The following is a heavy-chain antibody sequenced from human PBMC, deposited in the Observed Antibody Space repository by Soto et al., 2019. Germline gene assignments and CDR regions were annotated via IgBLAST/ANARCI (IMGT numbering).Heavy chain of an antibody. CDR2: ISAYNGNT. J-gene: IGHJ6*02. CDR3: ARDPDTAMDYYYYGMDV. Sequence: ASVKVSCKASGYTFTSYGISWVRQAPGQGLEWMGWISAYNGNTNYAQKLQGRVTMTRDTSISTAYMELSRLRSDDTAVYYCARDPDTAMDYYYYGMDVWGQGTTVTVSS. CDR1: GYTFTSYG. D-gene: IGHD5-18*01. V-gene: IGHV1-18*01.